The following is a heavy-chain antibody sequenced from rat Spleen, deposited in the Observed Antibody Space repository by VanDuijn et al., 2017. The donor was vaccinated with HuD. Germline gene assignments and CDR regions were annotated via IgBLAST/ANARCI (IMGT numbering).Heavy chain of an antibody. V-gene: IGHV3-1*01. CDR3: ARRRGQVYNNYFDY. J-gene: IGHJ2*01. CDR2: ISYSGST. D-gene: IGHD1-10*01. Sequence: EVQLQESGPGLVKPSQSLSLTCSVTVYSITTNYWDWIRKFPGNKMEWIGHISYSGSTSYNPSLKSGISITRDTSKNQFFRQLNSVTTEDTATYYCARRRGQVYNNYFDYWGQGVMVTVSS. CDR1: VYSITTNY.